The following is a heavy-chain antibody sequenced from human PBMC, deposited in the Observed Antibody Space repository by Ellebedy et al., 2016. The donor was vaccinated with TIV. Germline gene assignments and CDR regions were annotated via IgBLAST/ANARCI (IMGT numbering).Heavy chain of an antibody. J-gene: IGHJ4*02. CDR3: AKGLRDIVATPLDY. V-gene: IGHV3-30*02. CDR1: GFTFSSYG. D-gene: IGHD5-12*01. Sequence: GESLKISCATSGFTFSSYGMHWVRQAPGKGLEWVAFIRYDGSNKYHADSVKGRFTISRDNSKNTLYLQMNSLRAEDTAVYYCAKGLRDIVATPLDYWGQGTLVTVSS. CDR2: IRYDGSNK.